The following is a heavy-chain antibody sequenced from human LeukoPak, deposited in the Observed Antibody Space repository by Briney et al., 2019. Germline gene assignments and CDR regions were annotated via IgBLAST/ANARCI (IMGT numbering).Heavy chain of an antibody. V-gene: IGHV1-18*01. CDR1: GYTFTTYA. J-gene: IGHJ3*02. CDR3: ARDLLRYFDWLLSAHAFDI. D-gene: IGHD3-9*01. Sequence: ASVKVSCKASGYTFTTYAMHWVRQAPGQRPEWMGWISAYNGNTNYAQKLQGRLTMTTDTSTSTAYMELRSLRSDDTAVYYCARDLLRYFDWLLSAHAFDIWGQGTMVTVSS. CDR2: ISAYNGNT.